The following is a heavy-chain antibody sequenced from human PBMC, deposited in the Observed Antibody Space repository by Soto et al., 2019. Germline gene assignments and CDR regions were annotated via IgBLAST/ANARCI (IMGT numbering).Heavy chain of an antibody. Sequence: KPGGSLRLSCAASGFTFSNAWMSWVRQAPGKGLEWVGRIKSKTDGGTTDYAAPVKGRFTISRDDSKNTLYLQMNSLKTEDTAVYYCTTDGIVVVVAANYYYYGMDVWGQGTTVTVSS. J-gene: IGHJ6*02. V-gene: IGHV3-15*01. CDR1: GFTFSNAW. CDR2: IKSKTDGGTT. D-gene: IGHD2-15*01. CDR3: TTDGIVVVVAANYYYYGMDV.